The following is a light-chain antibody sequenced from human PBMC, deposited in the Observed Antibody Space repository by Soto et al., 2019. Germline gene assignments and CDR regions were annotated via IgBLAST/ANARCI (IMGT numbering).Light chain of an antibody. V-gene: IGKV3-15*01. J-gene: IGKJ5*01. Sequence: EIVMTQSPATLSVSPGERATLSCRASQSVSSKLAWYQQKPGQAPRLLIYDASTRATGIPARFSGSGSGTEFTLSISSLQSEDFAVYYCQQYNKWPPITFGQGTRLEIK. CDR2: DAS. CDR3: QQYNKWPPIT. CDR1: QSVSSK.